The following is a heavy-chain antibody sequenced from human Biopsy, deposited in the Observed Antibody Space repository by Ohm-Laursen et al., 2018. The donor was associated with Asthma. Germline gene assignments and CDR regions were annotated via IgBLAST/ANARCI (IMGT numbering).Heavy chain of an antibody. V-gene: IGHV4-30-2*01. J-gene: IGHJ6*02. CDR1: YGSITSGGYY. CDR3: ARMITMIQAANYYSYAMDV. D-gene: IGHD3-22*01. Sequence: TLSLTCTVSYGSITSGGYYWNWIRQPPGKGLEWIAYLFHSGTTYYNPPLKSRVTISVDRSKRQFSLKVNSVTAADTAVYYCARMITMIQAANYYSYAMDVWGQGTTVTVSS. CDR2: LFHSGTT.